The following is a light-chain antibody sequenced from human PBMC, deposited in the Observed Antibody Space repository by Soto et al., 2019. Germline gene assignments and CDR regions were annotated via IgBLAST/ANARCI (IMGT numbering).Light chain of an antibody. J-gene: IGKJ4*01. CDR1: QGVSRK. CDR2: GAS. V-gene: IGKV3-15*01. Sequence: DIVMTQSPATLSVAPGERVTFSCRASQGVSRKLAWYQHKPGQAPRLLISGASTGATGIPARFSGSGSGTEFTLTISSLQSEDFAIYYCQQYHTLPITFGGGTKLEIK. CDR3: QQYHTLPIT.